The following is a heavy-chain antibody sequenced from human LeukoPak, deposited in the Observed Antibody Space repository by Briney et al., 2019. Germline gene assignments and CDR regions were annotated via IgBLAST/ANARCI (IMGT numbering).Heavy chain of an antibody. J-gene: IGHJ5*02. CDR3: ARDSGIERRGLDP. CDR1: GFTVSSNY. CDR2: IYSGDST. Sequence: GGSLRLSCAASGFTVSSNYMSWVRQAPGKGLEWVSVIYSGDSTYYADSVKGRFTISRDNSKNTLYLQMNSLRAEDTAVYYCARDSGIERRGLDPWGQGTLVTVSS. D-gene: IGHD1-26*01. V-gene: IGHV3-66*02.